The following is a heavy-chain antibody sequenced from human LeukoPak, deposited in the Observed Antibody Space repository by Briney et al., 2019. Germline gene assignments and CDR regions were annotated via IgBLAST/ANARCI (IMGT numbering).Heavy chain of an antibody. CDR1: GGSISSHY. CDR3: ATYDSSGYYFVSPPDAFDI. Sequence: SETLSLTCTVSGGSISSHYWSWIRQPPGKGLEWIGYIYYSGSTNYNPSLKSRVTISVDTSKNQFSLKLSSVTAADTAVYYCATYDSSGYYFVSPPDAFDIWGQGTMVTVSS. CDR2: IYYSGST. V-gene: IGHV4-59*11. D-gene: IGHD3-22*01. J-gene: IGHJ3*02.